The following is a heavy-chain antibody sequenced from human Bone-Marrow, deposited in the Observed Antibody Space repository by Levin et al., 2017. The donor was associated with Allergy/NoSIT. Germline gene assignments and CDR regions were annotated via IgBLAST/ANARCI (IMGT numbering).Heavy chain of an antibody. D-gene: IGHD4/OR15-4a*01. CDR2: IIPMFNSA. Sequence: KISCKASGGSFSSYAINWVRQAPGQGLEWMGGIIPMFNSAHYAHKLQGRVTITADESTTTVYLDMSGLTSEDTAVYFCARDLFGANSGPFGYWGQGTLVTVSS. V-gene: IGHV1-69*01. CDR3: ARDLFGANSGPFGY. J-gene: IGHJ4*02. CDR1: GGSFSSYA.